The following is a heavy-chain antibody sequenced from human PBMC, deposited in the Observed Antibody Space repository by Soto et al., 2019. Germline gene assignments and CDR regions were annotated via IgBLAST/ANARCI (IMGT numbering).Heavy chain of an antibody. CDR3: AKKDYYDSRGSFDY. V-gene: IGHV3-23*01. J-gene: IGHJ4*02. CDR1: GFTFSSYA. D-gene: IGHD3-22*01. Sequence: SLRLSCAASGFTFSSYALSWVRQAPGKGLEWVSDISGSGGGTHYADSVKGRFTISRDNSRNTLYLQMNSLRAEDTAVYYCAKKDYYDSRGSFDYWGQGTLVTVSS. CDR2: ISGSGGGT.